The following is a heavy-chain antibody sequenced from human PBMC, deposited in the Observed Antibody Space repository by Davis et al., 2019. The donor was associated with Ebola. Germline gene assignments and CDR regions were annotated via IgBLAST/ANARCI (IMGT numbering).Heavy chain of an antibody. Sequence: KVSCKGSGYSFTSYWIGWVRQMPGKGLEWMGIMHPGDSDTRYRPSFQGQVTISVDKSTSTAYLQWSSLKASDTAMYYCARRIAVAGTPFDPWGQGTLVTVSS. V-gene: IGHV5-51*01. CDR3: ARRIAVAGTPFDP. CDR1: GYSFTSYW. D-gene: IGHD6-19*01. CDR2: MHPGDSDT. J-gene: IGHJ5*02.